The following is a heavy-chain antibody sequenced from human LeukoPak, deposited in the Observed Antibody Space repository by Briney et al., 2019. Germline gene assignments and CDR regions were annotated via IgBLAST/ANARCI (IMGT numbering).Heavy chain of an antibody. V-gene: IGHV3-23*01. CDR2: FWGSGGST. Sequence: GGSLRLSCAASGFTFSIYAMSWVRQAPGKGLEWVSAFWGSGGSTYYADSVKGRFTISRDNSKNTLYLQMNSLRAEDTAVYYCAKFVTAAGTFDPWGQGTLVTVSS. CDR3: AKFVTAAGTFDP. CDR1: GFTFSIYA. D-gene: IGHD6-13*01. J-gene: IGHJ5*02.